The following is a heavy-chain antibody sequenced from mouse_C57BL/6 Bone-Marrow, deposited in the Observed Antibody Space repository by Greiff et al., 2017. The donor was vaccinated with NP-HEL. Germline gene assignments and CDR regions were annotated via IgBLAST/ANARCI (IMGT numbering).Heavy chain of an antibody. Sequence: EVKLMESGGGLVQPGGSLKLSCAASGFTFSDYYMYWVRQTPEKRLEWVAYISNGGGSTYYPDTVKGPFTISRDNANNTLYLQMSRLKSEDTAMYYCARPYCNYYWYFDVWGTGTTVTVSS. D-gene: IGHD2-1*01. CDR3: ARPYCNYYWYFDV. V-gene: IGHV5-12*01. J-gene: IGHJ1*03. CDR1: GFTFSDYY. CDR2: ISNGGGST.